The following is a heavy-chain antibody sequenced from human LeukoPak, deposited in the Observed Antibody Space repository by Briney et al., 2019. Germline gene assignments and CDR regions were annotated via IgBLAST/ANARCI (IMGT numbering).Heavy chain of an antibody. J-gene: IGHJ6*03. V-gene: IGHV3-74*01. Sequence: GGSLRLSCAASGFTFSSYWMHWVRQAPGKGLVWVSRINSDGSSTCYADSVKGRFTISRDNAKNTLYLQINSLRAEDTAVYCCARRSSGPLYYYYYYMDVWGKGTTVTVSS. CDR3: ARRSSGPLYYYYYYMDV. CDR1: GFTFSSYW. CDR2: INSDGSST. D-gene: IGHD3-22*01.